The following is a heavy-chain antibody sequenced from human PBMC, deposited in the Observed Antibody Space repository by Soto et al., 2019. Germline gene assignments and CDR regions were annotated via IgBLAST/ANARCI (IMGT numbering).Heavy chain of an antibody. CDR3: ARDDYGDYGHLLDY. CDR2: IWYDGSNK. V-gene: IGHV3-33*01. J-gene: IGHJ4*02. CDR1: GFTFSSYG. D-gene: IGHD4-17*01. Sequence: QVRLVESGGGVVQPGRSLRLSCAASGFTFSSYGMHWVRQAPGKGLEWVAVIWYDGSNKYYADSVKGRFTISRDNSKNTLYLQMNSLRAEDTAVYYWARDDYGDYGHLLDYWGQGTLVTVSS.